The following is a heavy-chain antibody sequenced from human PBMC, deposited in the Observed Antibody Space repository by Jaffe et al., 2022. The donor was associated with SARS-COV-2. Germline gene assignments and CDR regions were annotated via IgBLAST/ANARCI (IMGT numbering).Heavy chain of an antibody. Sequence: QVQLVQSGAEVKKPGASVKVSCKASGYTFTGYYMHWVRQAPGQGLEWMGRINPNSGGTNYAQKFQGRVTMTRDTSISTAYMELSRLRSDDTAVYYCARVGGFRYYDRFSLFDYWGQGTLVTVSS. CDR3: ARVGGFRYYDRFSLFDY. J-gene: IGHJ4*02. CDR1: GYTFTGYY. V-gene: IGHV1-2*06. D-gene: IGHD3-22*01. CDR2: INPNSGGT.